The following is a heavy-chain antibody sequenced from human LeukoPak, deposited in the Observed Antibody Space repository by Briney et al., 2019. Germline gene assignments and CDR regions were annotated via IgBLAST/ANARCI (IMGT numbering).Heavy chain of an antibody. CDR3: AKNGDYGARGSYFDY. CDR1: GFTFSDYH. D-gene: IGHD4-17*01. J-gene: IGHJ4*02. CDR2: ISSSGGII. Sequence: PGGSLRLSCATSGFTFSDYHMNWIRQAPGKGLEWVSYISSSGGIIYYADSVKGRFTISRDNTKNSLYLQMNSLRAEDTAVYYCAKNGDYGARGSYFDYWGQGTLVTVSS. V-gene: IGHV3-11*01.